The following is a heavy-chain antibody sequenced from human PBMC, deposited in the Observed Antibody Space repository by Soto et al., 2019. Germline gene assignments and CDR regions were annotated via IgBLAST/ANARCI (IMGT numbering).Heavy chain of an antibody. D-gene: IGHD3-10*01. CDR3: VRGVLS. CDR1: GGSISSGGYY. V-gene: IGHV4-31*03. Sequence: QVQLQESGPGLVKASQTLSLTCNVSGGSISSGGYYWTWIRQHPGKGLEWIGNIHHTGSTFYTPSIKSRVSISVDTSKSQFSLKLSSVTAAYTAVYFCVRGVLSWGQATLVTVSS. CDR2: IHHTGST. J-gene: IGHJ1*01.